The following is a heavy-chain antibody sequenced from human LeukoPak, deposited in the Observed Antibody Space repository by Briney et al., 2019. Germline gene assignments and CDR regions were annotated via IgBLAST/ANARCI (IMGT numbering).Heavy chain of an antibody. V-gene: IGHV4-59*01. J-gene: IGHJ5*02. CDR1: GGSISSYY. CDR2: IYYSGST. Sequence: SETLSLTCTVSGGSISSYYWSWIRQPPGKGLEWIGYIYYSGSTNYNSSLKSRVTISVDTSKNQFSLKLSSVTAADTAVYYCARSSLTGYYYWLDPWGQGTLVTVSS. CDR3: ARSSLTGYYYWLDP. D-gene: IGHD3-9*01.